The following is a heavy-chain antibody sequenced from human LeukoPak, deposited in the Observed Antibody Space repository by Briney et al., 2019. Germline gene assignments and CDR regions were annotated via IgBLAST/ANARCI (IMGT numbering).Heavy chain of an antibody. CDR1: GYSFTSYW. J-gene: IGHJ3*02. V-gene: IGHV5-51*01. CDR2: IYPGDSDT. Sequence: GESLKISCKGSGYSFTSYWVGWVRQMPGKGLEWMGIIYPGDSDTRYSPSFQGQVTISTDKSISTAYLQWSSLKASDTAMYYCARLPHYYGSRSYGAFDIWGQGTMVTVSS. D-gene: IGHD3-10*01. CDR3: ARLPHYYGSRSYGAFDI.